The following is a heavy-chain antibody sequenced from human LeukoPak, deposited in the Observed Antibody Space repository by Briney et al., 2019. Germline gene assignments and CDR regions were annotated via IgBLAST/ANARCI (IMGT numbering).Heavy chain of an antibody. CDR3: AREISTSYYDILTGYEQARGWFDP. CDR1: GYTFTSYY. J-gene: IGHJ5*02. V-gene: IGHV1-2*02. D-gene: IGHD3-9*01. CDR2: INPNSGGT. Sequence: ASVKVSCKASGYTFTSYYMHWVRQAPGQGLEWMEWINPNSGGTNYAQKFQGRVTMTRDTSISTAYMELSRLRSDDTAVYYCAREISTSYYDILTGYEQARGWFDPWGQGTLVTVSS.